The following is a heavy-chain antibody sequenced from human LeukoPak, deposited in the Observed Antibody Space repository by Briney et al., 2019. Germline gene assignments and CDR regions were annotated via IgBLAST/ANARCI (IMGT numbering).Heavy chain of an antibody. CDR2: INPNSGGA. J-gene: IGHJ6*03. D-gene: IGHD6-13*01. Sequence: GASVKVSCKASGYTFTGYYMHWVRQAPGQGLEWMGWINPNSGGANYAQKFQGRVTMTRDTSTSTAYMELSRLRSDDTAVYYCARDQKKQQLATYYYYYMDVWGKGTTVTVSS. V-gene: IGHV1-2*02. CDR1: GYTFTGYY. CDR3: ARDQKKQQLATYYYYYMDV.